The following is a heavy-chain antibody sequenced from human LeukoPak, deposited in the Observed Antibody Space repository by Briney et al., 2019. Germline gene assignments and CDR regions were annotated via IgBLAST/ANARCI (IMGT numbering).Heavy chain of an antibody. CDR2: INHSGST. CDR3: ARGPIAAASWSPVRGAFDI. Sequence: SETLSLTCAVYGGSFSGYYWSWMRQPPGKGLEWIGEINHSGSTNCNPSLKSRVTISVDTSKNQFSLKLSSVTAADTAVYYCARGPIAAASWSPVRGAFDIWGQGTMVTVSS. D-gene: IGHD6-13*01. CDR1: GGSFSGYY. J-gene: IGHJ3*02. V-gene: IGHV4-34*01.